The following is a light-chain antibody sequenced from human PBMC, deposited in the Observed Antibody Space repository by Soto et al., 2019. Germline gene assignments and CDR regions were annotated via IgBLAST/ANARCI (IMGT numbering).Light chain of an antibody. Sequence: EIVFTYSPATRSFSPVERATLSCGASQSVSSSYLAWYQQKPGLAPRLLIYGASNRATGIPDRFSGSGSGTEFTLTISSLKSEDFAVYYCQQYHDWPPWTFGQGTKVDIK. V-gene: IGKV3D-20*01. J-gene: IGKJ1*01. CDR3: QQYHDWPPWT. CDR2: GAS. CDR1: QSVSSSY.